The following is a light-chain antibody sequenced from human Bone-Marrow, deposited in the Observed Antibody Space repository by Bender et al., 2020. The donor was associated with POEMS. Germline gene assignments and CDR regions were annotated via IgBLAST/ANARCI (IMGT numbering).Light chain of an antibody. Sequence: QSVLTQPPSASATPGQRVTISCSRSASDRGTTPINWYQHLPGTAPKLIIYNSDQRPSGIPDRFSGSKSGTSATLGITGLQTGDEAVYYCQVWDSSSEHVVFGGGTKLTVL. CDR1: ASDRGTTP. CDR2: NSD. J-gene: IGLJ2*01. V-gene: IGLV1-44*01. CDR3: QVWDSSSEHVV.